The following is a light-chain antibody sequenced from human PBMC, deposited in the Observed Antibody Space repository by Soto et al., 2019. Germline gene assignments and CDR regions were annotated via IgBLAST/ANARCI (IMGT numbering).Light chain of an antibody. CDR2: LNSDGSH. CDR3: QTWGTGIAV. J-gene: IGLJ2*01. CDR1: SGHSSYA. V-gene: IGLV4-69*01. Sequence: QLVLTQSPSASASLGASVKLTCTLSSGHSSYAIAWLQQQPEKGPRYLMKLNSDGSHFKGDGIPDRFSGSSSGTERYLTISRLQSEDEADYYCQTWGTGIAVLGGGTKVTVL.